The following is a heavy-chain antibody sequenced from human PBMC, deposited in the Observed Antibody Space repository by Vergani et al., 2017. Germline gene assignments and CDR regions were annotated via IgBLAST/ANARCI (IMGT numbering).Heavy chain of an antibody. CDR3: AVSVGGWFDP. V-gene: IGHV4-59*01. CDR2: IYYSGST. D-gene: IGHD3-16*01. CDR1: GGSISSYY. J-gene: IGHJ5*02. Sequence: QVQLQESGPGLVKPSETLSLTCTVSGGSISSYYWSWIRQPPGKGLEWIGYIYYSGSTNYNPSLKSRVTISVDTSKNPFSLKRSSVTAAATDVYYCAVSVGGWFDPWGQGTLVTVSS.